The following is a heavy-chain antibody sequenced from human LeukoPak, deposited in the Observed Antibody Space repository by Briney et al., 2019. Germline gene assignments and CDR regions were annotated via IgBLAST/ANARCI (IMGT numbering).Heavy chain of an antibody. CDR3: VGEGRQLALFDY. CDR2: ISTSSSYI. CDR1: GFTLSSYY. V-gene: IGHV3-21*01. Sequence: GESLRLSCAASGFTLSSYYMNWVRQAPGKGLEWVSSISTSSSYIYYADSVKGRFTISRDNAKESLYLQMNSLRVEDTAVYYCVGEGRQLALFDYWGQGTLVTVSS. D-gene: IGHD6-6*01. J-gene: IGHJ4*02.